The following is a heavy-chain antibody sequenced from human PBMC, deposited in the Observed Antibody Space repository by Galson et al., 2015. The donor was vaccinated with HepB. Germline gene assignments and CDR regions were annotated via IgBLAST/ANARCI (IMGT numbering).Heavy chain of an antibody. CDR1: GGSISSGGYS. CDR2: IYPSGST. Sequence: TLSLTCGVSGGSISSGGYSWSWIRQPPGKGLEWIGYIYPSGSTYSNPSLKSRLTISVDRSKNQFSLRLNSVTAADTAVYYCARQSREYSSGWYLGSFNYMDVWGKGTTVTVSS. J-gene: IGHJ6*03. V-gene: IGHV4-30-2*02. D-gene: IGHD6-19*01. CDR3: ARQSREYSSGWYLGSFNYMDV.